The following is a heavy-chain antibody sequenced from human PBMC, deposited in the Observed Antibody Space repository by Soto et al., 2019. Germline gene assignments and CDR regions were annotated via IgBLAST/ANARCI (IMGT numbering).Heavy chain of an antibody. Sequence: XSVKVTCTVSGYTLTELSMHWVRQAPGKGLEWMGGFDPEDGETIYAQKFQGRVTMTEDTSTDTAYMELSSLRSEDTAVYYCATSSITIFGVVIPGVYWGQGTLVTVSS. CDR2: FDPEDGET. D-gene: IGHD3-3*01. CDR1: GYTLTELS. V-gene: IGHV1-24*01. J-gene: IGHJ4*02. CDR3: ATSSITIFGVVIPGVY.